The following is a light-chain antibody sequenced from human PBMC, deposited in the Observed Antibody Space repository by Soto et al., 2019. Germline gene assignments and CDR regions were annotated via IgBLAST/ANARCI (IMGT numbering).Light chain of an antibody. Sequence: EIALTQSPATLYSSPGERATLSCSASQSVSSSLGWYQQIPCQAPRLLIYDASNRATGIPARFSGSGSGTDFTLTVSSIEPEDFEVYYCQRRSNWPRTFDEGTKLEIK. CDR3: QRRSNWPRT. CDR2: DAS. CDR1: QSVSSS. V-gene: IGKV3-11*01. J-gene: IGKJ2*01.